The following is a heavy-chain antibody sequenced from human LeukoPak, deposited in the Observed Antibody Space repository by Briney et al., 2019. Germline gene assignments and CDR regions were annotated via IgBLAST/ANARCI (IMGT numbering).Heavy chain of an antibody. CDR2: ISSSSNYR. V-gene: IGHV3-21*06. CDR1: GFTFKIYS. J-gene: IGHJ4*02. CDR3: AKPDFSSSWYGADN. D-gene: IGHD6-13*01. Sequence: GGSLRLSCAASGFTFKIYSMNWVRQAPGKGLEWVSSISSSSNYRYFADSVNGRFTISRDNAKNSLYLQMNSLRAEDTAVYFCAKPDFSSSWYGADNWGQGALVTVSS.